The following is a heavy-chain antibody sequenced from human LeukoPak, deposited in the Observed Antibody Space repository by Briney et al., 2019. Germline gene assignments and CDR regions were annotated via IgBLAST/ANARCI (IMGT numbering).Heavy chain of an antibody. J-gene: IGHJ6*03. CDR3: ARAADYYYYYMDV. V-gene: IGHV3-48*03. Sequence: GGPLIHSCTTSGFNPSSYETNWFRQAPGPAPQRAPYISSSGSTIYYADSVKGRFTISKDNAKNSLYLQMNSLRAEDTAVYYCARAADYYYYYMDVWGKGTTVTISS. CDR1: GFNPSSYE. CDR2: ISSSGSTI.